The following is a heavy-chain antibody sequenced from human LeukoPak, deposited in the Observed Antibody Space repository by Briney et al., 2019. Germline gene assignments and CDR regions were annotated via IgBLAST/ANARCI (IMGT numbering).Heavy chain of an antibody. V-gene: IGHV1-2*02. CDR1: GGTFSSYA. CDR2: INPNSGGT. J-gene: IGHJ4*02. CDR3: GRDSYDFWSGYYKFDY. D-gene: IGHD3-3*01. Sequence: ASVKVSCKASGGTFSSYAISWVRQAPGQGLEWMGWINPNSGGTNYAQKFQGRVTMTRDTSISTAYMELSRLRSDDTAVYYCGRDSYDFWSGYYKFDYWGQGTLVTVSS.